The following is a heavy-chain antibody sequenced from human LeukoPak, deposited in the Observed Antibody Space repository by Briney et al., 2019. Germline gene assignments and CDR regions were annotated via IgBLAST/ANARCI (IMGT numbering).Heavy chain of an antibody. CDR3: ARVYGSGSPWMNFDP. CDR1: GYTLTGYY. D-gene: IGHD3-10*01. J-gene: IGHJ5*02. Sequence: ASVKVSCKASGYTLTGYYMQWVRQAPGQGLEWMGWINPNSGDTNYAQNFQGRVTMTRDTSISTAYMELRGLISDDTAVYYCARVYGSGSPWMNFDPWGQGTGVTVSA. V-gene: IGHV1-2*02. CDR2: INPNSGDT.